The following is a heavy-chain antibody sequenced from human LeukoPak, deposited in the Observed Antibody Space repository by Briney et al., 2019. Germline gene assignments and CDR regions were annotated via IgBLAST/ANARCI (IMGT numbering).Heavy chain of an antibody. Sequence: WASVTVSCKASGYTFTSYAMNWVRQAPGQGLEWMGWINTNTGNPTYAQGFTGRFVFSLDTSVSTAYLQISSLKAEDTAVYYCASTATYYDFWSGYSTSNWFDPWGQGTLVTVSS. J-gene: IGHJ5*02. CDR1: GYTFTSYA. CDR3: ASTATYYDFWSGYSTSNWFDP. D-gene: IGHD3-3*01. V-gene: IGHV7-4-1*02. CDR2: INTNTGNP.